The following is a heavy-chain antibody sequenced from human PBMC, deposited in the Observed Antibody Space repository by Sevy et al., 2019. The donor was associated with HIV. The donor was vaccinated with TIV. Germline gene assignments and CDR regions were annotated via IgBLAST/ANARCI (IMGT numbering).Heavy chain of an antibody. V-gene: IGHV3-30*18. CDR3: AKRKGFFMLFATQNTIDL. CDR2: ISYEGSIK. CDR1: GFNFNNYG. Sequence: GGSLRLSCAASGFNFNNYGMHWVRQAPGKGLEWVAVISYEGSIKDYADSVKGRFTISRDNFKNTLYLDLNSLRTEDTAVYYWAKRKGFFMLFATQNTIDLWGQGTMVTVSS. J-gene: IGHJ3*01. D-gene: IGHD3-10*02.